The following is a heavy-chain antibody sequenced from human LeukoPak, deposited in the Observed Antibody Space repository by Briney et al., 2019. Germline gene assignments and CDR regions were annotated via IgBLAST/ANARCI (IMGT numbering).Heavy chain of an antibody. Sequence: PGGSLRLSCAASGCTFSSDAMSWGRHAPEKGLGWDSAMSGSGGSTYYADSVKGRFTTSRDNSKNTLYLQMNSLRAEDTAVYYCAKGAIAAATTNFDYWGQGTLDTVSS. J-gene: IGHJ4*02. CDR2: MSGSGGST. V-gene: IGHV3-23*01. CDR3: AKGAIAAATTNFDY. D-gene: IGHD6-13*01. CDR1: GCTFSSDA.